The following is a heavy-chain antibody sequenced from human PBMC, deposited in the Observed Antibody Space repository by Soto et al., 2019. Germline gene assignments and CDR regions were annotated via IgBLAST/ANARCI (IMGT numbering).Heavy chain of an antibody. CDR2: IKNKTDGGTI. D-gene: IGHD3-3*01. Sequence: GGSLRLSCAASGFTFSDAWITWGRQVPGKGLEWVGRIKNKTDGGTIDYGAPVKGRFIISRDDSKKMLYLQMNSLNTEDTAMYFCTTEGFWSAFYVIADWGQGTMVTVS. CDR1: GFTFSDAW. CDR3: TTEGFWSAFYVIAD. J-gene: IGHJ3*01. V-gene: IGHV3-15*05.